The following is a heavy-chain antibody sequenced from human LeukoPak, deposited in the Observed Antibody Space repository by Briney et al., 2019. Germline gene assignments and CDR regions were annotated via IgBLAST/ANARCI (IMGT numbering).Heavy chain of an antibody. Sequence: GASVKVSCKASGYTFTSYGISWVRQAPGQGLEWMGWISAYNGNTNYAQKLQGRVTMTTDTSTSTAYMELRSLRSDDTAVYYCARGNWDFWSGYSYYYYMDVWGKGTTVTVSS. CDR1: GYTFTSYG. CDR2: ISAYNGNT. D-gene: IGHD3-3*01. CDR3: ARGNWDFWSGYSYYYYMDV. J-gene: IGHJ6*03. V-gene: IGHV1-18*01.